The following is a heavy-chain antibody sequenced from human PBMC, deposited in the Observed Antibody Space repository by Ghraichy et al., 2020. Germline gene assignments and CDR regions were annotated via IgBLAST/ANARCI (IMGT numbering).Heavy chain of an antibody. CDR2: IYYSGST. V-gene: IGHV4-39*01. J-gene: IGHJ6*02. Sequence: SETLSLTCTVSGGSISSSSYYWGWIRQPPGKGLEWIGSIYYSGSTYYNPSLKSRVTISVDTSKNQFSLKLSSVTAADTAVYYCAITHRGGGTLDYYYGMDVWGQGTTVTVSS. CDR1: GGSISSSSYY. D-gene: IGHD3-16*01. CDR3: AITHRGGGTLDYYYGMDV.